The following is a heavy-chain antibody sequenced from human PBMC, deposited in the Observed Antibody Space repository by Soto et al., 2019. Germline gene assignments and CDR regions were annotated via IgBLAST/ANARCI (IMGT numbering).Heavy chain of an antibody. CDR3: AKGGAGSNDAFDI. J-gene: IGHJ3*02. V-gene: IGHV3-9*01. D-gene: IGHD3-10*01. CDR1: GFNFDDYD. CDR2: ISWNSGSI. Sequence: EVQLVASGGGLVQPGRSLRLSCTASGFNFDDYDMHWVRQAPGKGLEWVSGISWNSGSIGSADSVKGRFTISRDNAKKSLYLQMNSLRAEDTASYYCAKGGAGSNDAFDIWGQGTMVTVSS.